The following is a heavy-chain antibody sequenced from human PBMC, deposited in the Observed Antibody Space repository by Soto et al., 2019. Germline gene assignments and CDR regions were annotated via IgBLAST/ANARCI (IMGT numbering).Heavy chain of an antibody. CDR3: AMGDRLRYFDY. Sequence: ASVKVSCKASGYTFTNFGISWVRQAPGQGLEWMGWISAYNGNTNYAQKLQGRVTMTTDTSTSTAYMELRSLRSDDTAVYYCAMGDRLRYFDYWGQGTLVTVSS. V-gene: IGHV1-18*01. CDR2: ISAYNGNT. J-gene: IGHJ4*02. CDR1: GYTFTNFG. D-gene: IGHD4-17*01.